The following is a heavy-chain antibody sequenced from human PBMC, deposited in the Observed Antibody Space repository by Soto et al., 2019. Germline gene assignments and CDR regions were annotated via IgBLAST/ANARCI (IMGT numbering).Heavy chain of an antibody. CDR3: ARGYCTNGVCYGDSYATLSNWFDP. J-gene: IGHJ5*02. CDR1: GGSISSSNW. Sequence: LETLSLTCAVSGGSISSSNWWSWVRQPPGKGLEWIGEIYHSGSTNYNPPLKSRVTISVDKSKNQFSLKLSSVTAADTAVYYCARGYCTNGVCYGDSYATLSNWFDPWGQGTLVTSPQ. D-gene: IGHD2-8*01. V-gene: IGHV4-4*02. CDR2: IYHSGST.